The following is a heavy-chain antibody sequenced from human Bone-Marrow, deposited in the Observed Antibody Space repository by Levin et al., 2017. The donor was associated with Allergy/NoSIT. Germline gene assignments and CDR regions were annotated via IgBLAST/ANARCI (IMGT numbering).Heavy chain of an antibody. Sequence: SETLSLTCTVSGGSISGYYGSWIRQPPGGGLEWIGYIYYTGSAQYNPSLKSRVAISVDTSRDQFSLELNSVTAADTAVYFCTRLHCSHNCYPGYWGQGTLVTVSS. CDR2: IYYTGSA. CDR1: GGSISGYY. CDR3: TRLHCSHNCYPGY. J-gene: IGHJ4*02. D-gene: IGHD2-15*01. V-gene: IGHV4-59*08.